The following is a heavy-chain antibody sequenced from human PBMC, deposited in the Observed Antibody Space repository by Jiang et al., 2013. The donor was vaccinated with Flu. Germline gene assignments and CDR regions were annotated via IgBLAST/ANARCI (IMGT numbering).Heavy chain of an antibody. D-gene: IGHD4-11*01. CDR3: ATQGAMTTVGNYYYGMDV. V-gene: IGHV1-24*01. J-gene: IGHJ6*02. CDR1: GYTLTELS. CDR2: FDPEDGET. Sequence: SGAEVKKPGASVKVSCKVSGYTLTELSMHWVRQAPGKGLEWMGGFDPEDGETIYAQKFQGRVTMTEDTSTDTAYMELSSLRSEDTAVYYCATQGAMTTVGNYYYGMDVWGQGTTVTV.